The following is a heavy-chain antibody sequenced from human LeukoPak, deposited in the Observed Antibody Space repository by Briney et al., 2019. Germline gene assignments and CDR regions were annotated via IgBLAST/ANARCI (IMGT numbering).Heavy chain of an antibody. V-gene: IGHV3-74*01. CDR3: ARDGSYIDY. D-gene: IGHD2-21*01. CDR1: GFTFSSYW. CDR2: INFDGSTT. J-gene: IGHJ4*02. Sequence: GGSLRLFCAASGFTFSSYWMHWVRQPPGKGLEWVSHINFDGSTTIYADSVKGRFTISRDNAKNTLSLQMNSLRVEDTAVYYCARDGSYIDYWGQGTLVTVSS.